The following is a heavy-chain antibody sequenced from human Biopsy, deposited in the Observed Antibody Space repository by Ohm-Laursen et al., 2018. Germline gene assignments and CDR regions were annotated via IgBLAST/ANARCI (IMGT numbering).Heavy chain of an antibody. CDR2: IIPIFQTT. J-gene: IGHJ5*02. CDR1: GGTFSAPG. D-gene: IGHD3-10*01. V-gene: IGHV1-69*06. CDR3: ATVRGLVWFGELIA. Sequence: ASVKVSCKDIGGTFSAPGISRGRLAPGHGLEFVGGIIPIFQTTHYAQSFQSRVTIVADKSTSTAYMELSSLRSDDTAIYYCATVRGLVWFGELIAWGQGTLVTVSS.